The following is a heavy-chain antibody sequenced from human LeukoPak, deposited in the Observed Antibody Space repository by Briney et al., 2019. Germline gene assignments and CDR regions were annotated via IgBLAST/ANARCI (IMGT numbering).Heavy chain of an antibody. CDR3: ARDLNVAAAGTFDY. CDR2: INWNGGST. V-gene: IGHV3-20*04. CDR1: GFTFDDYG. Sequence: GGSLRLSCAASGFTFDDYGMSWVRQAPGKGLEWVFGINWNGGSTGYADSVKGRFTISRDNAKNSLYLQMNSLRAEDTALYYCARDLNVAAAGTFDYWGQGTLVTVSS. J-gene: IGHJ4*02. D-gene: IGHD6-13*01.